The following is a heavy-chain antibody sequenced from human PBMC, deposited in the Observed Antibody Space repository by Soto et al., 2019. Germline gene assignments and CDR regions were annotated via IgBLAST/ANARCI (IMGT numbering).Heavy chain of an antibody. J-gene: IGHJ5*02. CDR3: ARSFTATFGNWFDP. CDR2: IYHSGST. V-gene: IGHV4-30-2*01. Sequence: TLSLSCIVSGGSISIAGYSWSWIREPPGKGLEWIGYIYHSGSTYYNPSLKSRVTISVDRSKNQFSLKLSSVTAADTDVYYCARSFTATFGNWFDPWGQGTLVTVSS. CDR1: GGSISIAGYS. D-gene: IGHD6-25*01.